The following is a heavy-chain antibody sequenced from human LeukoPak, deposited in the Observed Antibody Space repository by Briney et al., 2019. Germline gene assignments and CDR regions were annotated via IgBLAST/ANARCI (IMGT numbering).Heavy chain of an antibody. D-gene: IGHD3-3*01. J-gene: IGHJ4*02. Sequence: PSETLSLTCSVSGDFITNRYWSWVRQSAGKGLEWIGRIYTSGSTNYNPSLKSRVTMSVDTSKNQFSLKLSSVTAADTAVYYCARGRITIFGVAMTYFDYWGQGTLVTVSS. CDR2: IYTSGST. CDR1: GDFITNRY. CDR3: ARGRITIFGVAMTYFDY. V-gene: IGHV4-4*07.